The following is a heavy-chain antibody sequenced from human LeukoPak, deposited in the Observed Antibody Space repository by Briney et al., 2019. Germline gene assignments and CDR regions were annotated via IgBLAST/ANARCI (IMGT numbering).Heavy chain of an antibody. V-gene: IGHV4-59*01. D-gene: IGHD3-16*01. CDR2: IYYSGST. J-gene: IGHJ6*03. CDR1: GGSISSYY. CDR3: ARETSQKGAHYMDV. Sequence: SETLSLTCTVSGGSISSYYWSWIRQPPGKGLEWIGYIYYSGSTNYNPSLKSRVTISVDTSKNQSSLKLSSVTAADTAVYYCARETSQKGAHYMDVWGKGATVTISS.